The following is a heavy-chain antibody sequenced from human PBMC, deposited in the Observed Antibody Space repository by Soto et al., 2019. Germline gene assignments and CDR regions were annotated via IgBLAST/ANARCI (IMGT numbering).Heavy chain of an antibody. V-gene: IGHV1-18*01. Sequence: ASVKVSCKASGYTFTSYGISWVRQAPGQGLEWMGWISAYNGNTNYAQKLQGRVTMTTDTSTSTAYMELRSLRSDDTAVYYCAAYGSGSYYLEDYYYYMDVWGKGTTVTVSS. D-gene: IGHD3-10*01. CDR2: ISAYNGNT. J-gene: IGHJ6*03. CDR1: GYTFTSYG. CDR3: AAYGSGSYYLEDYYYYMDV.